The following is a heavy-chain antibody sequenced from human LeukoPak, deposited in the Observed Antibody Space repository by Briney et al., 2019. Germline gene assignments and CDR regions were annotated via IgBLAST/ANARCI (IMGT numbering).Heavy chain of an antibody. D-gene: IGHD5-18*01. Sequence: PGGSLRLSCAASGFTFSSYAMHWVRQAPGKGLEWVAVISYDGSNKYYADSVKGRFTISRDNSKNTLYLQMNSLRAEDTAVYYCARVWTVPWQLWSPDYWGQGTLVTVSS. CDR3: ARVWTVPWQLWSPDY. CDR1: GFTFSSYA. CDR2: ISYDGSNK. J-gene: IGHJ4*02. V-gene: IGHV3-30-3*01.